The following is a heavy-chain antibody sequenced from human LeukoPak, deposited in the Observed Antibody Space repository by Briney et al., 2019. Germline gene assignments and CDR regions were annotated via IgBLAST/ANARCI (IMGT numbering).Heavy chain of an antibody. J-gene: IGHJ4*02. CDR1: GFTFSTYA. CDR2: TSSDGTVK. Sequence: GGSLRLSCAASGFTFSTYAMHWVRQAPGKGLEWVAVTSSDGTVKYYPDSVKGRFTISRDNAKNSLYLQMNSLRAEDTAVYYCARERYSSGWYLDYWGQGTLVTVSS. D-gene: IGHD6-19*01. CDR3: ARERYSSGWYLDY. V-gene: IGHV3-30-3*01.